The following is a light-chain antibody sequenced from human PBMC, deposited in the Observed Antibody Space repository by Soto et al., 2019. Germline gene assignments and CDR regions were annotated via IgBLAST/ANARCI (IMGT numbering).Light chain of an antibody. J-gene: IGKJ4*01. Sequence: EIVLKHSPGTLALSPGERAALSFSASESVGNYLAWYQEKPGQAPRLLIYDASNRATGIPPRFSGSGSGTDFTLTISSLEPEDFAVYYCQQRSSWPPPTFGGGTKVDIK. CDR2: DAS. CDR3: QQRSSWPPPT. CDR1: ESVGNY. V-gene: IGKV3-11*01.